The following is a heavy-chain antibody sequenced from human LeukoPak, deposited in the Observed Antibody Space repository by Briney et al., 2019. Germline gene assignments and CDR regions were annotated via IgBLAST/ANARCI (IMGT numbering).Heavy chain of an antibody. D-gene: IGHD3-22*01. J-gene: IGHJ5*02. CDR3: ARGKYYYDSNSSYRYFDP. CDR2: IYTTGNA. CDR1: GGSISSYY. V-gene: IGHV4-4*07. Sequence: SETLSLTCTVSGGSISSYYWNWIRQPAGKGLEWIGRIYTTGNANYNPSLKSRVTMSIDTSKKHFSLSLSSVTAADTAVYYCARGKYYYDSNSSYRYFDPWGQGTLVTVSS.